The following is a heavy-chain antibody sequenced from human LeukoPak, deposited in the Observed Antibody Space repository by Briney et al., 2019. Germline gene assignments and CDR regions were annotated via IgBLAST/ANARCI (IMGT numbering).Heavy chain of an antibody. CDR3: ATHNTIFGGDDP. CDR2: IFYSGST. V-gene: IGHV4-39*01. Sequence: LETLSLTCIVSGGSIRSRSHNWGWIRQPPGKGLEWFGNIFYSGSTYYNPSLKSRITISVDTSKNQFSLNLTSVTAADTAVYYCATHNTIFGGDDPWGQGTQVTVTS. D-gene: IGHD3-3*01. J-gene: IGHJ5*02. CDR1: GGSIRSRSHN.